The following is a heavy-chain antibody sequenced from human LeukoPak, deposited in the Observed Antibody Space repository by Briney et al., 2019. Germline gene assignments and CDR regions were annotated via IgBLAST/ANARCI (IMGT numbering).Heavy chain of an antibody. D-gene: IGHD2-2*01. Sequence: SETLSLTCTVSGDSISTFSWSWIRQPPGKGLEWVGYVSYSGSANYNPSLKSRVTMSVDTSKNQFSLKMSSVTAADTAVYYCAGRYCTSTTCYVGAVADYEFWGQGTLVTVSS. V-gene: IGHV4-59*01. J-gene: IGHJ4*02. CDR3: AGRYCTSTTCYVGAVADYEF. CDR1: GDSISTFS. CDR2: VSYSGSA.